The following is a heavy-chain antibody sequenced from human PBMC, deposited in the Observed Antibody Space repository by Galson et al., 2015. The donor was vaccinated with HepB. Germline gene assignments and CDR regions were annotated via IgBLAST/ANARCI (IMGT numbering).Heavy chain of an antibody. J-gene: IGHJ4*02. CDR3: AKDRKGGGSYLGGY. Sequence: PRLSCAASGLTFSSYGMHWVRQAPGKGLEWVAVISYDGSNKYYADSVKGRFTISRDNSKNTLYLQMNSLRAEDTAVYYCAKDRKGGGSYLGGYWGQGTLVTVSS. CDR1: GLTFSSYG. CDR2: ISYDGSNK. D-gene: IGHD1-26*01. V-gene: IGHV3-30*18.